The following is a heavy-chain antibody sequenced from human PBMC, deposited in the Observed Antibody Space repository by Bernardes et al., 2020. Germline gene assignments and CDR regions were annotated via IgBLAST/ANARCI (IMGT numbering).Heavy chain of an antibody. CDR1: GFTFSSYS. J-gene: IGHJ2*01. V-gene: IGHV3-21*01. CDR2: ISSNSSYI. CDR3: ARAGIAVAGTTGWYFEL. D-gene: IGHD6-19*01. Sequence: GGSLRLSCAASGFTFSSYSMNWVRQAPGKGLEWVSSISSNSSYIYYADSVKGRFTISRDNAKNSLYLQMNSLRAEDTAVYYCARAGIAVAGTTGWYFELWGRGTLVTVSS.